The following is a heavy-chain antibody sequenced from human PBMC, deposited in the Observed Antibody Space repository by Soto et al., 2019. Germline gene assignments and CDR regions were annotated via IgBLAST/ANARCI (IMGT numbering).Heavy chain of an antibody. CDR1: VDSVTSHY. CDR2: MHYTGFS. CDR3: ATSYGNACYTY. J-gene: IGHJ4*02. Sequence: SETLSLTCSFSVDSVTSHYLTWIRQSPEKGLEWIGYMHYTGFSHXXPSLKSRLXISVGRSKNQFXLQLTXFTFEDTAVYYCATSYGNACYTYWRQGTQVTVSS. V-gene: IGHV4-59*02. D-gene: IGHD2-15*01.